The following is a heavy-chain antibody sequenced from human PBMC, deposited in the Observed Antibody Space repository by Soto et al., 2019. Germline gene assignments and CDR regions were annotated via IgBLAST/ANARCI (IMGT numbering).Heavy chain of an antibody. D-gene: IGHD6-6*01. J-gene: IGHJ3*02. CDR1: GFNVTNTY. CDR3: ERDRSDSSRDDSFDI. Sequence: GGSLRLSCAVSGFNVTNTYMSWVRQAPGKGLEWVSVIYRGFSTFYADSVKGRFTVSRDDSKNTVSLQMNSLRAEDTAVHYCERDRSDSSRDDSFDIWGQGTMVTVSS. CDR2: IYRGFST. V-gene: IGHV3-53*01.